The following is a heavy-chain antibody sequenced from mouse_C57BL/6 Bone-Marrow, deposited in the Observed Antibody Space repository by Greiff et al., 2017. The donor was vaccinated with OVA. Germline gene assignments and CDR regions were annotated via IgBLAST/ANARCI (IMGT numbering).Heavy chain of an antibody. Sequence: EVKVEESGGGLVQPGGSLKLSCAASGFTFSDYYMYWVRQTPEKRLEWVAYISNGGGSTYYPDTVKGRLTISRDNAKNTLYLQMSRLKSEDTAMYYCARGTVPWFAYWGQGTLVTVSA. J-gene: IGHJ3*01. CDR1: GFTFSDYY. D-gene: IGHD4-1*01. CDR3: ARGTVPWFAY. CDR2: ISNGGGST. V-gene: IGHV5-12*01.